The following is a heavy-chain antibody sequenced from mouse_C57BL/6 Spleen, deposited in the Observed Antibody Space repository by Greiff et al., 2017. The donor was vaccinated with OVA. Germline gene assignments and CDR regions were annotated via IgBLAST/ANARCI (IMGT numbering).Heavy chain of an antibody. CDR3: ARWGYGSQFDY. CDR1: GYTFTSYW. CDR2: IHPNSGST. J-gene: IGHJ2*01. V-gene: IGHV1-64*01. Sequence: VQLQQPGAELVKPGASVKLSCKASGYTFTSYWMHWVKQRPGQGLEWIGMIHPNSGSTNYNEKFKSKATLTVDKSSSTAYMQLSSLTSEDSAVYYCARWGYGSQFDYWGQGTTLTVSS. D-gene: IGHD1-1*01.